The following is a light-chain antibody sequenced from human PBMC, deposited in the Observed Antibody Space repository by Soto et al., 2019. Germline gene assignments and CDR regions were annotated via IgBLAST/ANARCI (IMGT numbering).Light chain of an antibody. CDR3: ISYTDRQSYL. J-gene: IGLJ1*01. V-gene: IGLV2-14*01. CDR1: SSDIGSYNH. Sequence: QSALTQPASVSGSPGQSITISCSGTSSDIGSYNHVAWYQQFPGKSPKLIIYAVSDRPSGVSDRLSGSKSGISASLTISGLQTEDEADYYCISYTDRQSYLFGTGTKVTVL. CDR2: AVS.